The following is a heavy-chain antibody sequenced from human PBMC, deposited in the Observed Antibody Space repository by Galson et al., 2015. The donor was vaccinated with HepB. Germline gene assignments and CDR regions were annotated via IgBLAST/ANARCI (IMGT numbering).Heavy chain of an antibody. CDR2: IWYDEKRQ. CDR1: GFIFSTYG. CDR3: ARDERRGYSYGYYYHYTLDV. J-gene: IGHJ6*02. Sequence: SLRLSCAGSGFIFSTYGMHWVRQAPGKGLEWVAVIWYDEKRQFYVDSVKGRFTISRDNSKNTLYLQMNSLRAEDTAVYYCARDERRGYSYGYYYHYTLDVWGQGTTVTVSS. V-gene: IGHV3-33*01. D-gene: IGHD5-18*01.